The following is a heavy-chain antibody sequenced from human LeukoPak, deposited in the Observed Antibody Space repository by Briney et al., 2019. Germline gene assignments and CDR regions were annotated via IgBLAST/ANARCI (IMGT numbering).Heavy chain of an antibody. V-gene: IGHV1-69*13. Sequence: GASVKVSCKASGGTFSSYAISWVRQAPGQGLEWMGGIIPIFGTANYAQKFQGRVTITADESTSTAYMELSSLRSEDTAVYYCARGKHYDFWSGYLPVYYYYGMDVWGQGTTVTVSS. J-gene: IGHJ6*02. CDR2: IIPIFGTA. CDR3: ARGKHYDFWSGYLPVYYYYGMDV. CDR1: GGTFSSYA. D-gene: IGHD3-3*01.